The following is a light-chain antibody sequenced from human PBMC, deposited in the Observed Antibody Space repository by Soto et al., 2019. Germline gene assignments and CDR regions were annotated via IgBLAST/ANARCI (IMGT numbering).Light chain of an antibody. CDR2: DVS. CDR1: SSDVGGYNY. CDR3: SSYTSSSTPYV. Sequence: QSALTQPASVSGSPGQSITISCTGTSSDVGGYNYVSWYQQHPGKAPKLMIYDVSNRPSGVSNRFSGSKSGNTASLTISGLQAEDDADYYCSSYTSSSTPYVFGTGTNVTVL. J-gene: IGLJ1*01. V-gene: IGLV2-14*01.